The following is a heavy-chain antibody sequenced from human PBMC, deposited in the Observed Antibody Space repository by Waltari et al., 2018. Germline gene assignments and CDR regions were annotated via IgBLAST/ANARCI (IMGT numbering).Heavy chain of an antibody. CDR2: IIPNFGTP. CDR3: AKRIVGGPFDV. Sequence: QVHLVQSGAEVRKPGSSVKVSCEASGGSFGTYAITWVRQAPGQGLEWMAGIIPNFGTPNYAQKFQGRVNVAADELTNTAYMELSGLRSDDTAIYYCAKRIVGGPFDVWGQGTMVTVSS. D-gene: IGHD1-26*01. V-gene: IGHV1-69*12. CDR1: GGSFGTYA. J-gene: IGHJ3*01.